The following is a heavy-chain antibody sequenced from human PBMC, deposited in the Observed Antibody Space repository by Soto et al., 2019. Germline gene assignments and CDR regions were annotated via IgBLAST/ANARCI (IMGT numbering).Heavy chain of an antibody. CDR2: INIDGSST. V-gene: IGHV3-74*02. CDR3: VRALGAGAGTDY. Sequence: EVQLVESGGGLVQPGGSLRLSCAASGFTFSSYWMHWVRQAPGKGLVWVSRINIDGSSTSYAESVKGRFTISRDNAKNTVYLQMNSLGAEDTAVYYCVRALGAGAGTDYWGQGTLVTVSS. CDR1: GFTFSSYW. D-gene: IGHD6-19*01. J-gene: IGHJ4*02.